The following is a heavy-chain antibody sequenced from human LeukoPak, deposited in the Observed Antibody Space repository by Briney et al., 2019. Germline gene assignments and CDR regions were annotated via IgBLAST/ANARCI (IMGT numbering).Heavy chain of an antibody. D-gene: IGHD2-2*02. CDR1: GFTFSDYY. V-gene: IGHV3-11*01. CDR3: ARGGGYCSSTSCYTGGDWFDP. CDR2: ISSSGSTI. Sequence: PGGSLRHACAASGFTFSDYYMSWIRQAPGKGLEWVSYISSSGSTIYYADSVKGRFTISRDNAKNSLYLQMNSLRAEDTAVYYCARGGGYCSSTSCYTGGDWFDPWGQGTLVAVSS. J-gene: IGHJ5*02.